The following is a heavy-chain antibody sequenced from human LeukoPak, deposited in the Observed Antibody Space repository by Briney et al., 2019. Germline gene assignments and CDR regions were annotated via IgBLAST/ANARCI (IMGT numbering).Heavy chain of an antibody. D-gene: IGHD3-22*01. CDR3: ARGRGGSGYLFDY. CDR2: INPNSGVI. J-gene: IGHJ4*02. Sequence: ASVKVSXKAFGYTFTGYYIQWMRQAPGQGLEWMGRINPNSGVINYAPDFQGRVTMTRVTSINTVYMELSRLRSDDTAVYYCARGRGGSGYLFDYWGQGTLVAVSS. V-gene: IGHV1-2*06. CDR1: GYTFTGYY.